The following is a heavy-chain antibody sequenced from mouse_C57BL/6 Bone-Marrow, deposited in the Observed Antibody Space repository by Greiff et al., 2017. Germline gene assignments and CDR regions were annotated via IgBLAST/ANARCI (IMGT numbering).Heavy chain of an antibody. V-gene: IGHV1-63*01. Sequence: VQLQQSGAELVRPGTSVKMSCKASGYTFTNYWLGWAKQRPGHGLEWIGDIYPGGGFTNYNEKFKGKATLTADKSSSTAYMQFSSLTSEDSDIYYCAREGVFGFAYWGQGTLVTVSA. J-gene: IGHJ3*01. CDR2: IYPGGGFT. CDR3: AREGVFGFAY. CDR1: GYTFTNYW.